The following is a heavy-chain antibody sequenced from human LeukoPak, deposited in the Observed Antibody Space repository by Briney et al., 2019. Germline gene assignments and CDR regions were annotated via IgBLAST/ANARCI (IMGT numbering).Heavy chain of an antibody. J-gene: IGHJ5*02. V-gene: IGHV1-69*13. D-gene: IGHD3-10*01. CDR3: ARANMVRGVGSFFDRNWFDP. Sequence: GASVKVSCKASGGTFSNYAISWVRQAPGQGLEWMGGIIPIFGTTDYAQKFQDRVTITADESVTTFYMELSSLTSGDTAVYYCARANMVRGVGSFFDRNWFDPWGQGTLVTVSS. CDR1: GGTFSNYA. CDR2: IIPIFGTT.